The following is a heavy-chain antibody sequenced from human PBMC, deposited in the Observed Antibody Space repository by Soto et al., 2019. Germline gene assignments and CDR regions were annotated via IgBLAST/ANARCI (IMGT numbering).Heavy chain of an antibody. CDR3: ATAGGSSTSCLGCAFDI. CDR2: IYYSGTT. CDR1: GYSISSSNW. Sequence: SETLSLTCEVSGYSISSSNWWGWIRQPPGKGLEWIGYIYYSGTTYYNPSLKSRVTMSVDTSKNQFSLKLTSVTAVDTAVYYCATAGGSSTSCLGCAFDIWGQGTMVTVSS. D-gene: IGHD2-2*01. J-gene: IGHJ3*02. V-gene: IGHV4-28*03.